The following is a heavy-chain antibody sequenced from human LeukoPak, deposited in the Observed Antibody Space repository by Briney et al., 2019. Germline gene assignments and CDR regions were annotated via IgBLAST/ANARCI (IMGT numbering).Heavy chain of an antibody. CDR1: GFTFSSYS. CDR2: ISSSSSTI. Sequence: GGSLRLSCAASGFTFSSYSMNWVRQAPGKGLEWVSYISSSSSTIYYADSVKGRFTISRDNAKNSLYLQMNSLRAEDTAVYYCARDGPTPFDYWGQGTLVTVSS. J-gene: IGHJ4*02. CDR3: ARDGPTPFDY. V-gene: IGHV3-48*01.